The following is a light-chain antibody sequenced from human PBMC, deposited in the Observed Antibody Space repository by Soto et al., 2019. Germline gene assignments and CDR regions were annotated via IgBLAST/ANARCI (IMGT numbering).Light chain of an antibody. Sequence: EIVLTQSPGTLSLSPGERATISCGADQSVTSNYLAWYQQKPGQPPRLLIYGASRRATGIPDRFIGSGSGTDFTLTISRLEPEDFAVYYCQHYITSLTTFGQGTKVAI. J-gene: IGKJ1*01. V-gene: IGKV3-20*01. CDR1: QSVTSNY. CDR3: QHYITSLTT. CDR2: GAS.